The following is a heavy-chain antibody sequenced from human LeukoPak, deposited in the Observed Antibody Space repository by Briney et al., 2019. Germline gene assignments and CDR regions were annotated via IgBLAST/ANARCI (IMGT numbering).Heavy chain of an antibody. CDR3: ARGRGSGHKENWFDP. D-gene: IGHD6-19*01. CDR2: MNPNSGNT. V-gene: IGHV1-8*01. J-gene: IGHJ5*02. CDR1: GYTFTTYD. Sequence: ASVKASCKASGYTFTTYDINWVRQATGQGLEWMGWMNPNSGNTGYTQKFQGRATMTRNTSISTAYMELSSLRSEDTAVYYCARGRGSGHKENWFDPWGQGTLVTVSS.